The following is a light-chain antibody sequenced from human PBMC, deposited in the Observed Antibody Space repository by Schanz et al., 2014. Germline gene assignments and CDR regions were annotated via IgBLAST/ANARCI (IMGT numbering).Light chain of an antibody. J-gene: IGLJ3*02. Sequence: QSALTQPPSVSGSPGQSVTISCTGTSSDVGGYNRVSWYQQPPGTAPKLMIYDVNNRPSGVSNRFSGSKSGNTASLTISGLQAEDEADYYCSSHTSSNTWVFGGGTKVTVL. CDR2: DVN. V-gene: IGLV2-18*02. CDR1: SSDVGGYNR. CDR3: SSHTSSNTWV.